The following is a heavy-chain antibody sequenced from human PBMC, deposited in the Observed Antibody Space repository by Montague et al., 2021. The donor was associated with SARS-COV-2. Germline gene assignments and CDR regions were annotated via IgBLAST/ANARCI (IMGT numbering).Heavy chain of an antibody. CDR3: ARQDAWAYCGDECYRGWFDS. D-gene: IGHD2-21*01. V-gene: IGHV4-59*01. CDR1: FGSISTYY. Sequence: SETLSLTCTVSFGSISTYYWSWIRQPPGKGLEWIGFIFYNGSTKYNPSLKRRVSISLDTSKNQFSLKLSSVTAADTPVYYCARQDAWAYCGDECYRGWFDSWGQGTLVTVSS. J-gene: IGHJ5*01. CDR2: IFYNGST.